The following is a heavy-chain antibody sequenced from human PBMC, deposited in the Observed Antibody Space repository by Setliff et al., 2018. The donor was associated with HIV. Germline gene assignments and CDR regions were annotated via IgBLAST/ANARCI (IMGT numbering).Heavy chain of an antibody. CDR2: ISHSGTT. J-gene: IGHJ3*02. V-gene: IGHV4-39*01. CDR1: GASITTSSYF. Sequence: ASETLSLTCAVSGASITTSSYFWGWIRQPPGKGLEWIGSISHSGTTYYSPSLNSRVTISADTSKNQFSLKLNSVSAADTALYFCAKHWSLEVATMGASDIWGQGTMVTVSS. CDR3: AKHWSLEVATMGASDI. D-gene: IGHD5-12*01.